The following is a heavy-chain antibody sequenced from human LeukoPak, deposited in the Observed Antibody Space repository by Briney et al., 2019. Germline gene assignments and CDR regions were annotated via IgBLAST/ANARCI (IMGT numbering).Heavy chain of an antibody. V-gene: IGHV4-30-4*01. D-gene: IGHD1-14*01. Sequence: PSETLSLTCTVSGGSISSGDYYWSWIRQPPGKGLEWIGYIYYSGSTYYNPSLKSRVTISVDTSKNQISLKLSSVTAADTAVYYCARGQTTPLYPLDYWGQGTLVTVSS. CDR3: ARGQTTPLYPLDY. CDR2: IYYSGST. J-gene: IGHJ4*02. CDR1: GGSISSGDYY.